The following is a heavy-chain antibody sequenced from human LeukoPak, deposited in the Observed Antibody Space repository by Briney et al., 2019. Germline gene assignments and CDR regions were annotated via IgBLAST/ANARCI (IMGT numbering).Heavy chain of an antibody. J-gene: IGHJ5*02. CDR1: GGSITNYY. CDR3: ARDYYDFWSGYQNWFDP. D-gene: IGHD3-3*01. Sequence: SETLSLTCTVSGGSITNYYWSWIRQPPGKGLEWIGYIYYSGSTNYNPSLKSRVTISVDTSKNQFSLKLSSVTAADTAVYYCARDYYDFWSGYQNWFDPWGQGTLVTVSS. V-gene: IGHV4-59*01. CDR2: IYYSGST.